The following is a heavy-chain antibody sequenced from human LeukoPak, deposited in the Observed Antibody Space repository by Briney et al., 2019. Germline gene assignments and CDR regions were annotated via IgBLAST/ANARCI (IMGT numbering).Heavy chain of an antibody. CDR3: ARHSEGIGGYSYGPLLYYYYGMDV. CDR2: IYYSGST. Sequence: SETLSLTCAVSGGSFSGHYWSWIRLPPGKGLEWLGYIYYSGSTNYNPSLKSRVTISVDTSKNQFSLKLSSVTAADTAVYYCARHSEGIGGYSYGPLLYYYYGMDVWGQGTTATVSS. V-gene: IGHV4-59*08. CDR1: GGSFSGHY. J-gene: IGHJ6*02. D-gene: IGHD5-18*01.